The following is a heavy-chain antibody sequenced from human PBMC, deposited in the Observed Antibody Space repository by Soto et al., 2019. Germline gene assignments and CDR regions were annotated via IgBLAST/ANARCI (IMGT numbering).Heavy chain of an antibody. CDR3: ARDERIFGVVIILNYYYGTEV. CDR1: GYTFTSYG. V-gene: IGHV1-18*01. J-gene: IGHJ6*02. CDR2: ISAYNGNT. D-gene: IGHD3-3*01. Sequence: ASVNVSCKASGYTFTSYGISWVRQAPGQGLEWMGWISAYNGNTNYAQKLQGRVTMTTDTSTSTAYMELRSLRSDDTAVYYCARDERIFGVVIILNYYYGTEVWGQGTPVNVSS.